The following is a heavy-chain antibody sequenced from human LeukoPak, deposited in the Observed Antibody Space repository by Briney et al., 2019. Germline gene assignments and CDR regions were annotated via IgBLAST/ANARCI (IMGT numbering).Heavy chain of an antibody. CDR3: ARDLGGDYDILTGYYTDDYYYYGMDV. CDR2: ISSSSSCI. Sequence: PGGSLRLSCAASGFTFSSYSMNWVRQAPGKGLEWVSSISSSSSCIYYADSVKGRFTISRDNAKNSLYLQMNSLRAEDTAVYYCARDLGGDYDILTGYYTDDYYYYGMDVWGQGTTVTVSS. CDR1: GFTFSSYS. V-gene: IGHV3-21*01. D-gene: IGHD3-9*01. J-gene: IGHJ6*02.